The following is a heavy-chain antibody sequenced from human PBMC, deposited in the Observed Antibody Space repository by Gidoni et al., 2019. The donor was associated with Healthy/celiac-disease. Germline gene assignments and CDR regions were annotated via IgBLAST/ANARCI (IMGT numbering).Heavy chain of an antibody. J-gene: IGHJ4*02. CDR2: IYYSGST. Sequence: QVQLQESGPGLVKPSQTLPLTCTVSGGSISSGGYYWSWIRQHPGKGLEWIGYIYYSGSTYYNPSLKSRVTISVDTSKNQFSLKLSSVTAADTAVYYCARTWGGQMGLFDYWGQGTLVTVSS. CDR1: GGSISSGGYY. CDR3: ARTWGGQMGLFDY. D-gene: IGHD1-26*01. V-gene: IGHV4-31*03.